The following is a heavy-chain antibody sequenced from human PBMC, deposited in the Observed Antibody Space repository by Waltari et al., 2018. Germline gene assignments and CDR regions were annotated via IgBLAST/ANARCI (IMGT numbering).Heavy chain of an antibody. CDR3: ARFYPGPVFDY. CDR1: GFTLSGYG. Sequence: EVQLVESGGGLVKPGGSLRFTCEASGFTLSGYGLKWVRKAPGKGRERYSSNSSSSSYIYDADSVKGRFTISRHNAKNALYLQMNSLRAEDTAVYYCARFYPGPVFDYWGQGTLVTVSS. V-gene: IGHV3-21*01. D-gene: IGHD3-10*01. CDR2: NSSSSSYI. J-gene: IGHJ4*02.